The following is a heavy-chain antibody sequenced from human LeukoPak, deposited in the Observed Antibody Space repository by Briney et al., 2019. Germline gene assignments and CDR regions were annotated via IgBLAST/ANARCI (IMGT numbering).Heavy chain of an antibody. Sequence: GGSLRLSFAASGFTFSSYWMSWVRQTPGKGLEWVANIKQDGSEKYYVDSVKGRFTISRDNAKNSLYLQMNNLRAEDTAVYYCARLEIQLWLPHYWGQGTLVTVSS. J-gene: IGHJ4*02. CDR3: ARLEIQLWLPHY. CDR2: IKQDGSEK. V-gene: IGHV3-7*03. D-gene: IGHD5-18*01. CDR1: GFTFSSYW.